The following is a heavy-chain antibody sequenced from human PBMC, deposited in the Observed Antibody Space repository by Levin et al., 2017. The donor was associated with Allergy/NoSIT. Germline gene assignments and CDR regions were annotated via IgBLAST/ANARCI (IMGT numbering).Heavy chain of an antibody. V-gene: IGHV3-23*01. CDR2: ISGSGGST. J-gene: IGHJ3*02. D-gene: IGHD6-19*01. CDR1: GFTFSTYA. Sequence: PGGSLRLSCAASGFTFSTYAMNWVRQAPGKGLEWVSAISGSGGSTYYADSVKGRFTISRDNSKNTLYLQMNSLRAEDTAVYYCAKATGSGWYGGDAFDIWGQGTMVTVSS. CDR3: AKATGSGWYGGDAFDI.